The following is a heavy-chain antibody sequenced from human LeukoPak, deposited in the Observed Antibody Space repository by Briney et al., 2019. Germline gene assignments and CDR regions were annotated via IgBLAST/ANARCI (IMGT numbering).Heavy chain of an antibody. CDR1: GFTFSSYA. V-gene: IGHV3-30*01. D-gene: IGHD3-22*01. CDR2: ISYDGSNK. J-gene: IGHJ6*03. CDR3: ARDHYYDSSGYPLWYYYYMDV. Sequence: PGRSLRLSCAASGFTFSSYAMHWVRQAPGKGLEWVAVISYDGSNKYYADSVKGRFTISRDNSKNTLYLQMNILTAENTAVYYCARDHYYDSSGYPLWYYYYMDVWGKGTTVTVSS.